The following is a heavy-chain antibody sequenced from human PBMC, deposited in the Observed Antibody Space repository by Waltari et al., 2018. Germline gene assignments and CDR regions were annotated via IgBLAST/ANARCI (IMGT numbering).Heavy chain of an antibody. V-gene: IGHV4-34*01. CDR3: ARGPGSGDY. CDR1: GGSFTRSY. Sequence: QVPLQQRRAGLLKPSDTLSLTCPVSGGSFTRSYWSWTRQPPGKGREWIGEINHSGSTNYNPSLKSRVTISVDTSKNQFSLKLSSVTAADTAVYYCARGPGSGDYWGQGTLVTVSS. D-gene: IGHD6-25*01. CDR2: INHSGST. J-gene: IGHJ4*02.